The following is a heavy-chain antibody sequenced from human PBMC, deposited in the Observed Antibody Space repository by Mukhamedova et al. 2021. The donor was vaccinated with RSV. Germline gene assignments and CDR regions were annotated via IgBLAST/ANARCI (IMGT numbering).Heavy chain of an antibody. Sequence: MGGFDPEDGETIYAQKFQGRVTMTEDTSTDTAYMELSSLRSEDTAVYYCATVLGIAAAEHHSPFDYWGQGTLVTVSS. CDR2: FDPEDGET. D-gene: IGHD6-13*01. V-gene: IGHV1-24*01. CDR3: ATVLGIAAAEHHSPFDY. J-gene: IGHJ4*02.